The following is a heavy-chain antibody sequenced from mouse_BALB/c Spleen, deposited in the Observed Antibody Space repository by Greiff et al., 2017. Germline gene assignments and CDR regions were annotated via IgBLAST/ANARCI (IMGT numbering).Heavy chain of an antibody. Sequence: EVQVVESGPELVKPGASVKMSCKASGYTFTSYVMHWVKQKPGQGLEWIGYINPYNDGTKYNEKFKGKATLTSDKSSSTAYMELSSLTSEDSAVYYCARGSARATYAMDYWGQGTSVTVSS. CDR1: GYTFTSYV. J-gene: IGHJ4*01. V-gene: IGHV1-14*01. D-gene: IGHD3-1*01. CDR2: INPYNDGT. CDR3: ARGSARATYAMDY.